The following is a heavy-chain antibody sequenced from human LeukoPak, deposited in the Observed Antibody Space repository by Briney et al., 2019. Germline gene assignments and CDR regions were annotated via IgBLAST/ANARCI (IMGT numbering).Heavy chain of an antibody. V-gene: IGHV4-39*07. Sequence: ASETLSLTCTVSGGSISSSDYYWGWIRQPPGKGLEWIGSIFYSGSTYYNPSLKSRVTISVDTSKNQFSLKLSSVTAADTAVYYCARDRDYYGSGFDPWGQGTLVTVSS. CDR2: IFYSGST. D-gene: IGHD3-10*01. CDR3: ARDRDYYGSGFDP. J-gene: IGHJ5*02. CDR1: GGSISSSDYY.